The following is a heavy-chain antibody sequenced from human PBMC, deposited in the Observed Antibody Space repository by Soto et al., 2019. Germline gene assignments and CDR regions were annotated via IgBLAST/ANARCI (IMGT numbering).Heavy chain of an antibody. J-gene: IGHJ6*02. CDR3: AREVSVVAATGTYYYYGMDV. Sequence: LRLSCAASGFTFSSYSMNWVRQAPGKGLEWVSSISSSSSYIYYADSVKGRFTISRDNAKNSLYLQMNSLRAEDTAVYYCAREVSVVAATGTYYYYGMDVWGQGTTVTVSS. V-gene: IGHV3-21*01. D-gene: IGHD2-15*01. CDR2: ISSSSSYI. CDR1: GFTFSSYS.